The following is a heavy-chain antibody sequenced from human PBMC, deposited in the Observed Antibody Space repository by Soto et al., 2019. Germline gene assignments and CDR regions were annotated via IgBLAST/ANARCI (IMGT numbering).Heavy chain of an antibody. CDR3: ARGRDAFDI. CDR2: IYYSGTT. Sequence: SIRSGGYYWNWLRQHPGKALEWIAYIYYSGTTYYNPSLKSRVTISVDTSKNQFSLKLSSVTAADTAVYYCARGRDAFDIWGQGTMVTVSS. V-gene: IGHV4-31*02. CDR1: SIRSGGYY. J-gene: IGHJ3*02.